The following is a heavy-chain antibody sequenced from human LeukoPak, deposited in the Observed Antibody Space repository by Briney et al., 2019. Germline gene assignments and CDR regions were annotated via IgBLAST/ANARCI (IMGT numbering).Heavy chain of an antibody. V-gene: IGHV3-66*01. CDR2: IYSDGST. D-gene: IGHD3-16*01. J-gene: IGHJ4*02. CDR3: ARENPHLGLAFDY. CDR1: GFTVSSSY. Sequence: GGSLRLSCAASGFTVSSSYMSWVRQAPGKGLEWVSVIYSDGSTHYADSVKDRLTISRDNSKNTLCLQMNSLRVEDTAVYYCARENPHLGLAFDYWGQGTLVTVSS.